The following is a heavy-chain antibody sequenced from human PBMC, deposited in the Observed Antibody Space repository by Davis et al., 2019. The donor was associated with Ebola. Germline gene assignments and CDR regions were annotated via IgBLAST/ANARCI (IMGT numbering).Heavy chain of an antibody. CDR2: ISAGSTYI. CDR3: ARDRVVITHYLDY. Sequence: PGGSLRLSCEGTGFSFRSSDMHWVRQAPGKGLEWLSSISAGSTYIYYADSVKGRFTISRDNARNSLFLQMNSLRAEDTAVYYCARDRVVITHYLDYWGQGTLVTVPS. CDR1: GFSFRSSD. V-gene: IGHV3-21*01. D-gene: IGHD3-22*01. J-gene: IGHJ4*02.